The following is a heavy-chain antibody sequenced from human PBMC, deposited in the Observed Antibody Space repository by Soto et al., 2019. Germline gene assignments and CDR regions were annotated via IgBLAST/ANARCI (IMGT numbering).Heavy chain of an antibody. CDR3: AKENFKFDS. CDR2: IDPSSGVT. Sequence: ASVKVSCKTSGYTFTTYYLHWVRQAPGQGLEWMGWIDPSSGVTKYAQKFQGRVTVTRDTSISTTYMELSSLTSDDTAVYYCAKENFKFDSWGQGTLVTVSS. D-gene: IGHD1-7*01. V-gene: IGHV1-2*02. J-gene: IGHJ4*02. CDR1: GYTFTTYY.